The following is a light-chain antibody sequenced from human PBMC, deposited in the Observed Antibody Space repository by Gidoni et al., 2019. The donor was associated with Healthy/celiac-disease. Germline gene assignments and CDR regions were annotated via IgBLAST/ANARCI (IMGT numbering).Light chain of an antibody. V-gene: IGKV4-1*01. J-gene: IGKJ2*01. CDR3: QQYYSTPMYT. Sequence: DIVMTQPPDFLAVSVGERATINCKSSQSVLYSTNNKNYLAWYQQKPVQPPKLLIYWASTRESGIPDRFSGSGSGTDFTLTISSLQAEDVAVYYCQQYYSTPMYTFGQXTKLEIK. CDR1: QSVLYSTNNKNY. CDR2: WAS.